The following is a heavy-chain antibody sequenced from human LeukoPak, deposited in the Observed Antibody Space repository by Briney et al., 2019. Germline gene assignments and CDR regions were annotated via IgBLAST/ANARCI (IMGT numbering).Heavy chain of an antibody. D-gene: IGHD3-22*01. CDR2: IRYDGSNK. CDR3: AKDRPYYDSSGYTGPALVY. CDR1: RFTFSSSG. V-gene: IGHV3-30*02. J-gene: IGHJ4*02. Sequence: GGSLRLSCAACRFTFSSSGMHWVRQAPGKGLEWVAFIRYDGSNKYYADSVKGRFTISRDNSKNTLYLQMNSLRAEDTAVYYCAKDRPYYDSSGYTGPALVYWGQGTLVTVSS.